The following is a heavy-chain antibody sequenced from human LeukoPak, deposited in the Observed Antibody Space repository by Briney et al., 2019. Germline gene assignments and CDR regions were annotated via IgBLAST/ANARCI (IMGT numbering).Heavy chain of an antibody. Sequence: GGSLRLSCAASGFTFSSYAMHWVRQAPGKGLEWVAVISYDGSNKYYADSVKGRFTISRDNSKNTLYLQMNSLRAEDTAVYYCARESAPVDTAMVTASYYFDYWGQGTLVTVSS. CDR3: ARESAPVDTAMVTASYYFDY. J-gene: IGHJ4*02. V-gene: IGHV3-30-3*01. CDR1: GFTFSSYA. CDR2: ISYDGSNK. D-gene: IGHD5-18*01.